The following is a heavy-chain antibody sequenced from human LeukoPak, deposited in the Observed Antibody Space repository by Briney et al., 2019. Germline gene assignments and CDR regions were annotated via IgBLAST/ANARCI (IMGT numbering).Heavy chain of an antibody. CDR2: ISGDGGST. V-gene: IGHV3-43*02. D-gene: IGHD4-23*01. Sequence: GGSLRLSCAASGFTFDDYAMHWVRQAPGKGLEWVSLISGDGGSTYYADSVKGRFTISRDNSKNSLYLQMNSLRTEDTALYYCAKENGGNSIYYGMDVWGQGTTVTVFS. CDR1: GFTFDDYA. CDR3: AKENGGNSIYYGMDV. J-gene: IGHJ6*02.